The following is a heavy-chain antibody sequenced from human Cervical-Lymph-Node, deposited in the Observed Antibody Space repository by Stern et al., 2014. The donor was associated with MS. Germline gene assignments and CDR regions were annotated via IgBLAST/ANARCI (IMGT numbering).Heavy chain of an antibody. CDR1: GYTFTSYG. CDR3: SRDRSHYSHYSNLLFDY. J-gene: IGHJ4*02. CDR2: ISSYNGNT. D-gene: IGHD4-11*01. Sequence: VQLVQSGAEMKKPGASVKVSCKASGYTFTSYGISWVRQAPGQGLEWMGWISSYNGNTEYTEKLQGRVTMTADTSTSTAYMELRSLRSDDTAVYYCSRDRSHYSHYSNLLFDYWGQGTLVTVSS. V-gene: IGHV1-18*01.